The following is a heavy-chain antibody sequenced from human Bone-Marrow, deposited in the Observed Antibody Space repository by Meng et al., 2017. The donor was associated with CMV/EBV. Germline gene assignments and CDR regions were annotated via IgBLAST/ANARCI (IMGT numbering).Heavy chain of an antibody. Sequence: SLKISCAASGFTFDDYAMHWVRQAPGKGLEWVSGISWNSGSIGYADSVKGRFTISRDNAKNTLYLQMNSLRAEDTAVYYCAKDWSSPQFLEWLVPFYGMDVWGQGTTVTVSS. J-gene: IGHJ6*02. CDR2: ISWNSGSI. CDR1: GFTFDDYA. D-gene: IGHD3-3*01. CDR3: AKDWSSPQFLEWLVPFYGMDV. V-gene: IGHV3-9*01.